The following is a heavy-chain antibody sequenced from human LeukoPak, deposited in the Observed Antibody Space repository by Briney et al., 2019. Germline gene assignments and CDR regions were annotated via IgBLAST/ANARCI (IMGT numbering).Heavy chain of an antibody. J-gene: IGHJ4*02. V-gene: IGHV4-61*02. CDR2: IYTSGST. Sequence: SETLSLTCTVSGGSISSGSYYWSWIRQPAGKGLEWIGRIYTSGSTNYSPSLKSRVTISVDTSKNQFSLKLSSVTAADTAVYYCARVSPPTTLDYWGQGTLVTVSS. CDR1: GGSISSGSYY. CDR3: ARVSPPTTLDY. D-gene: IGHD1-1*01.